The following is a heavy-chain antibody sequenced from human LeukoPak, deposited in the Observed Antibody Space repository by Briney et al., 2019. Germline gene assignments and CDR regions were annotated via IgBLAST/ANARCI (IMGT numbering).Heavy chain of an antibody. CDR1: GGSISSGDYY. J-gene: IGHJ5*02. V-gene: IGHV4-30-4*01. CDR3: VRPYYYDSRIDP. D-gene: IGHD3-22*01. CDR2: TYYSGST. Sequence: SETLSLTCTVSGGSISSGDYYWSWIRQPPGKGLEWIGYTYYSGSTYYNPSLKSRVAISVDTSKNQFSLKLSSVTAADTAVYYCVRPYYYDSRIDPWGQGTLVTVSS.